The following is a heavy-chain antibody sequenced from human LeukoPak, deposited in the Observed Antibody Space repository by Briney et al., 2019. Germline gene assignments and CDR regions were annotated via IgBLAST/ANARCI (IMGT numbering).Heavy chain of an antibody. CDR2: INPNSGGT. CDR3: ARVPTTMIVAEFDY. D-gene: IGHD3-22*01. CDR1: GYTFTGYY. Sequence: ASATVSCKASGYTFTGYYMHWVRQAPGQGLEWMGWINPNSGGTNYAQKFQGRVTMTRDTSISTAYMELSRLRSDDTAVYYCARVPTTMIVAEFDYWGQGTLVTVSS. J-gene: IGHJ4*02. V-gene: IGHV1-2*02.